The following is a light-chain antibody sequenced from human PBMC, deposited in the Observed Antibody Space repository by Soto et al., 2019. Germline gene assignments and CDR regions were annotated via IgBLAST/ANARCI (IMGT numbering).Light chain of an antibody. CDR2: GAS. V-gene: IGKV3-15*01. Sequence: EIVMTQSPATLSLSPGERATLSCRVSQSIRSNLAWYQQRPGQAPRLLMYGASTRADGIPARFSGSGSGTDFTLTISSLEPEDSAVYYCQQRNVWPPVTFGQGTRLEIK. J-gene: IGKJ5*01. CDR1: QSIRSN. CDR3: QQRNVWPPVT.